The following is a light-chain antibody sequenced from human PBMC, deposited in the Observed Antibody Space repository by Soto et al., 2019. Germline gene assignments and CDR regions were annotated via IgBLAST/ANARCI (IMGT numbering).Light chain of an antibody. J-gene: IGKJ1*01. Sequence: DIQMTRSPSTLSASVGDRVTITCRASQSISIWLAWYQQKPGKAPNILIYDASTLVSGVPSRFSGSGSGTECTLTISSLQPDDFATYYCQQYNNYFSWTFGQGTKVEIK. CDR2: DAS. CDR1: QSISIW. CDR3: QQYNNYFSWT. V-gene: IGKV1-5*01.